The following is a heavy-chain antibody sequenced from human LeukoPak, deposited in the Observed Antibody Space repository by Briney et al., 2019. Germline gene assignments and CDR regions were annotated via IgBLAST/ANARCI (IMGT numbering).Heavy chain of an antibody. Sequence: PSETLSLTCAVYGGSFSGYYWSWIRQPPGKGLEWIGEFNHSGSTNYNLSLKSRVTISVDTSKNQFSLKLSSVTAADTAVYYCARGQPTHVVGYCTNGVCRRPYGMDVWGQGTTVTVSS. CDR1: GGSFSGYY. V-gene: IGHV4-34*01. D-gene: IGHD2-8*01. CDR2: FNHSGST. CDR3: ARGQPTHVVGYCTNGVCRRPYGMDV. J-gene: IGHJ6*02.